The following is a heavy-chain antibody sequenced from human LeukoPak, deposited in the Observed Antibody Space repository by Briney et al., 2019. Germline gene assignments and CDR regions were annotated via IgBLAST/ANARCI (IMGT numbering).Heavy chain of an antibody. CDR1: GFTFSSYS. V-gene: IGHV3-21*01. CDR3: ARDGLDYYDSSGYSSAFDI. CDR2: ISSSSSYI. D-gene: IGHD3-22*01. J-gene: IGHJ3*02. Sequence: PGGSLRLSCAASGFTFSSYSMNWVRQAPGKGLEWVSSISSSSSYIYYADSVKGRFTISRDNAKNSLYLQMNSLRAEDTAVYYCARDGLDYYDSSGYSSAFDIWGQGTMVTVSS.